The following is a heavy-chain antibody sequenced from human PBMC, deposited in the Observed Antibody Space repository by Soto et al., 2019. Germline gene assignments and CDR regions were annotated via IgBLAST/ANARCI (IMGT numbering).Heavy chain of an antibody. D-gene: IGHD3-10*01. V-gene: IGHV4-38-2*01. CDR1: GYSISSGYY. CDR2: IYQSGST. CDR3: ARISGLPVTRGVPIMFDY. Sequence: LSLTCDVSGYSISSGYYWGWIRQPPGKGLEWVASIYQSGSTYYNPSLNSRVTISLDTSKNQFSLNLSSVTAADTAVYYCARISGLPVTRGVPIMFDYWGQGVLVTVSS. J-gene: IGHJ4*02.